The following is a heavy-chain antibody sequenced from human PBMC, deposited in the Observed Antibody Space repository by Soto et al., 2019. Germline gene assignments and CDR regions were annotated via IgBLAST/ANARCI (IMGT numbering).Heavy chain of an antibody. CDR3: AKDDSSGITIFGVVTSDYYFDY. J-gene: IGHJ4*02. CDR2: ISGSGGST. V-gene: IGHV3-23*01. Sequence: VGSLRLSCAASGFTFSSYAMSWVRQAPGKGLEWVSAISGSGGSTYYADSVKGRFTISRDNSKNTLYLQMNSLRAEYTAVYYCAKDDSSGITIFGVVTSDYYFDYWGQGTLVTVSS. D-gene: IGHD3-3*01. CDR1: GFTFSSYA.